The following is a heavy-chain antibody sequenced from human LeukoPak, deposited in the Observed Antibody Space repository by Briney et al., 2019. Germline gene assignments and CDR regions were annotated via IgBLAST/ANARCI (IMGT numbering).Heavy chain of an antibody. D-gene: IGHD6-13*01. CDR1: GYTFTGYD. J-gene: IGHJ5*02. Sequence: ASVTVSFKVSGYTFTGYDINWVRQATGQGLEWMGWVTPNSGNARYAQKFQGRVTMTRNTSISTAYMELSSLRLEDTAVYFCARLGSSWYGGVDPWGQGTLVTVSS. V-gene: IGHV1-8*01. CDR3: ARLGSSWYGGVDP. CDR2: VTPNSGNA.